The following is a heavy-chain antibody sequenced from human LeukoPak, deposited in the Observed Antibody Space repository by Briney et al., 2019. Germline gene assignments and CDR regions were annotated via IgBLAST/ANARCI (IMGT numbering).Heavy chain of an antibody. CDR3: AKETHSTMVPGYAFDI. Sequence: PGGSLRLSCAASGFTFDDYAIHWVRQAPGKGLEWVSGISWNSCKIVYADSVKGRFTISRDNAKNSVYLQMDSLRAEDTALYYCAKETHSTMVPGYAFDIWGQGTMVTVSS. D-gene: IGHD2-8*01. V-gene: IGHV3-9*01. CDR2: ISWNSCKI. J-gene: IGHJ3*02. CDR1: GFTFDDYA.